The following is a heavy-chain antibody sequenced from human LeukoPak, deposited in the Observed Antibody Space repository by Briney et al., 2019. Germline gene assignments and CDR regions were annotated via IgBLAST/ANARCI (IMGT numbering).Heavy chain of an antibody. D-gene: IGHD2-2*01. J-gene: IGHJ4*02. CDR3: ARSMGTDQLLLRTFDY. CDR1: GGTFSSYA. V-gene: IGHV1-69*01. CDR2: IIPIFGTA. Sequence: SVKVSCKASGGTFSSYAISWVRQAPGQGLGWMGGIIPIFGTANYAQKFQGRVTITADESTSTAYMELSSLRSEDTAVYYCARSMGTDQLLLRTFDYWGQGTLVTVSS.